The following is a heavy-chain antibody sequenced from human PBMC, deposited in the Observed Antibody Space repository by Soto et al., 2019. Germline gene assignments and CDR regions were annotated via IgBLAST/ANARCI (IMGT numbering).Heavy chain of an antibody. CDR1: GFTFSSYA. J-gene: IGHJ4*02. CDR3: AKDRGYSYGLFDY. D-gene: IGHD5-18*01. CDR2: ISGSGGNT. V-gene: IGHV3-23*04. Sequence: EVQLVESGGGLIQPGGSLRLSCAASGFTFSSYAMTWVRQAPGKGLEWVSSISGSGGNTYNADSVKGRSTISRDNSKNTVDLQMNSLRAEDTAVYYCAKDRGYSYGLFDYWGQGALVIVSS.